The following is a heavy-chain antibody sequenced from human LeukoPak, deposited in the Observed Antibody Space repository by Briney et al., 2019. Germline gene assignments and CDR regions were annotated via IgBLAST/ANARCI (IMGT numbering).Heavy chain of an antibody. CDR1: GGSFSGYY. Sequence: SETLSLTCAVYGGSFSGYYWNWIRQPPGKGLEWIGEINHSGSTNYNPSLKSRVTISVDTSKNQFSLKLSSVTAADTAVYYCAIRTVGDYGDYYFDYWGQGTLVTVSS. CDR3: AIRTVGDYGDYYFDY. D-gene: IGHD4-17*01. V-gene: IGHV4-34*01. J-gene: IGHJ4*02. CDR2: INHSGST.